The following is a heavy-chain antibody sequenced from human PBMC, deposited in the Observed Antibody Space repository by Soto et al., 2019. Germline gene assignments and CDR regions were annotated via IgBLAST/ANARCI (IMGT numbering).Heavy chain of an antibody. V-gene: IGHV2-70*01. CDR3: ARTITIFGVVMSEAVLPQYRKYYYGMDV. Sequence: SGPTLVNPTQTLTLTCTFSGFSLSTSGMCVSWIRQPPGKALEWLALIDWDDDKYYSTSLKTRLTISKDTSKNQVVLTMTNMDPVDTATYYCARTITIFGVVMSEAVLPQYRKYYYGMDVWGQGTTVTVSS. J-gene: IGHJ6*02. CDR2: IDWDDDK. D-gene: IGHD3-3*01. CDR1: GFSLSTSGMC.